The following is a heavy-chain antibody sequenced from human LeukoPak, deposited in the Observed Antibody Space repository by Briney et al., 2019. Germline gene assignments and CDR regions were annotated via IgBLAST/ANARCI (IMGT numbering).Heavy chain of an antibody. CDR1: GGSISSYY. CDR3: ARNGVIVNFDY. CDR2: INHNGST. J-gene: IGHJ4*02. V-gene: IGHV4-34*01. D-gene: IGHD3-16*02. Sequence: SETLSLTCTVSGGSISSYYWSWIRQPPGKGLEWIGEINHNGSTNYNPSLKSRVTISVDTSKNQFSLKLSSVTAADTAVYYCARNGVIVNFDYWGQGTLVTVSS.